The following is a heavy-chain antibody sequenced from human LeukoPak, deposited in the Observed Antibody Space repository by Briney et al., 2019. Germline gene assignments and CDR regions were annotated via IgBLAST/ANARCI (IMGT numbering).Heavy chain of an antibody. D-gene: IGHD5-12*01. V-gene: IGHV4-59*01. CDR1: GGSISSYY. J-gene: IGHJ6*02. Sequence: PSETLSLTCTVSGGSISSYYWSWLRQPPGKGLEWIGYIYDSGSTNYNPSLKSRVTISVHTSKNQFSLKLSSVTAADTAVYYCARGGSGFDSFYYYGMDVWGQGTTVTVSS. CDR2: IYDSGST. CDR3: ARGGSGFDSFYYYGMDV.